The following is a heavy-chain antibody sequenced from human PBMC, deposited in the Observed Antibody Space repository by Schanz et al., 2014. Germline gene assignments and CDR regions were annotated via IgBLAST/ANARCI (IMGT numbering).Heavy chain of an antibody. CDR1: GFTFTNLG. V-gene: IGHV3-30*02. Sequence: VQLVESGGGLIQPGGSLRLSCAASGFTFTNLGMHWVRRAPGKGLEWVAFIRYDGSNQYYADSVKGRFTISRDNSKNTLYLQMNSLRPEDTAVYYCAKEDRNHNSDYVYWGQGTLVTVSS. CDR3: AKEDRNHNSDYVY. CDR2: IRYDGSNQ. J-gene: IGHJ4*02. D-gene: IGHD3-22*01.